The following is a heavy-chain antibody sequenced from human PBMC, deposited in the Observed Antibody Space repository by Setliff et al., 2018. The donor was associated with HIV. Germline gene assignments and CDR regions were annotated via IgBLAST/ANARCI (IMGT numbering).Heavy chain of an antibody. CDR1: GGSISTSSFS. D-gene: IGHD3-22*01. CDR3: ARGYGGTYYSDSSGYYYKVDAFDI. Sequence: VSGGSISTSSFSWGWVRQSPGRGLEWIGSIFYGGRTYYSPSLRSRLTMSVDTSKIQSSLELRSLTAADTAVYYCARGYGGTYYSDSSGYYYKVDAFDIWGQGTVVTVSS. V-gene: IGHV4-39*07. CDR2: IFYGGRT. J-gene: IGHJ3*02.